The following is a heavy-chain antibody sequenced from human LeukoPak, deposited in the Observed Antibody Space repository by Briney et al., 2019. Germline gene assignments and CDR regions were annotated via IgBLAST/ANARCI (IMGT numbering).Heavy chain of an antibody. CDR1: GDSVSSNSAA. Sequence: SQTLSLTCALSGDSVSSNSAAWNWIRQSPSRGLEWLGRTYYRSKWYNDYAVSVKSRITINPDTSKNQFPLQLNSVTPEDTAVYYCAREQQWLVPYYFDYWGQGTLVTVSS. V-gene: IGHV6-1*01. CDR2: TYYRSKWYN. CDR3: AREQQWLVPYYFDY. D-gene: IGHD6-19*01. J-gene: IGHJ4*02.